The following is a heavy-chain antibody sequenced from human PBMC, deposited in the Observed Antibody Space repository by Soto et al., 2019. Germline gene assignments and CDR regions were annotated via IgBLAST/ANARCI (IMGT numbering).Heavy chain of an antibody. CDR1: GFTFTSYP. V-gene: IGHV1-18*04. Sequence: ASLKVSCKTSGFTFTSYPFSWVRQAPGQGLEWLAWVHPYEGTTKVAHQFRDRLTLTTDTSAATVFMELTRLTSDDTAVYFCAREYYSDTTWIDYWGQGTLVTVSS. J-gene: IGHJ4*02. D-gene: IGHD1-26*01. CDR3: AREYYSDTTWIDY. CDR2: VHPYEGTT.